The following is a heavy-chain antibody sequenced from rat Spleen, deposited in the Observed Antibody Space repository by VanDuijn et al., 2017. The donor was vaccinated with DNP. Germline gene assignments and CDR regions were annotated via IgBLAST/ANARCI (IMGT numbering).Heavy chain of an antibody. CDR1: GFIFSNHW. CDR2: ISYDGSST. J-gene: IGHJ3*01. CDR3: TSNPHIRTAAPFDY. V-gene: IGHV5-31*01. Sequence: EVQLVESGGGPVQPGRSLKLSCVASGFIFSNHWMTWIRQAPGKGLEWVATISYDGSSTNYRDSVKGRFTISRDNAKSTLYLQMDSLRSEDTATYYCTSNPHIRTAAPFDYWGQGTLVTVSS. D-gene: IGHD3-8*01.